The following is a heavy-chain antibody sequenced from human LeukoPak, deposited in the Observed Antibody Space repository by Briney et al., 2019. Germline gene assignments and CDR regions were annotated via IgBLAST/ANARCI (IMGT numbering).Heavy chain of an antibody. CDR2: IYRGDSDT. V-gene: IGHV5-51*01. CDR1: GSCFTTYW. D-gene: IGHD6-25*01. Sequence: GASLKISCKGSGSCFTTYWIGWVRQMPGKGLEWMGIIYRGDSDTRYRPSFQGQVTISADKSISTAYLQWSSLKASDTAMYYCARRDSSAAVGYWGQGTLVTVSS. CDR3: ARRDSSAAVGY. J-gene: IGHJ4*02.